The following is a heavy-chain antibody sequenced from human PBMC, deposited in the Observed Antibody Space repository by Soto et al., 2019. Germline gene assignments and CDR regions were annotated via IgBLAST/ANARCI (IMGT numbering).Heavy chain of an antibody. CDR2: IYYSGST. J-gene: IGHJ4*02. D-gene: IGHD2-21*02. V-gene: IGHV4-30-4*01. CDR1: GGSISSGDYY. Sequence: PSETLSLTCTVSGGSISSGDYYWSWICQPPGKGLEWIGYIYYSGSTYYNPSLKSRVTISVDTSKNQFSLKLSSVTAADTAVYYCAREGNAYCGGDCYEGVYWGQGTLVTVSS. CDR3: AREGNAYCGGDCYEGVY.